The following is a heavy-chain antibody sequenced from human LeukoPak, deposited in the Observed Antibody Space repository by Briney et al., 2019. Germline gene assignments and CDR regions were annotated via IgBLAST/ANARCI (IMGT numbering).Heavy chain of an antibody. CDR2: ISGSGGST. J-gene: IGHJ4*02. V-gene: IGHV3-23*01. D-gene: IGHD7-27*01. Sequence: TGGALRLSCAASGFTFSTYAMSWGRQAPGKGLEWVSAISGSGGSTYYADSVKGRFTISRDNSKNTLYLQINSLRAEDTAIYYCAKDRRNWGSRVDYWGQGTLVTVSS. CDR1: GFTFSTYA. CDR3: AKDRRNWGSRVDY.